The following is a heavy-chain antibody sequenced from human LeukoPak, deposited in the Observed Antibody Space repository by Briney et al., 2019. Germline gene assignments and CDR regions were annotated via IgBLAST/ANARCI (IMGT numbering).Heavy chain of an antibody. CDR2: IYYSGTT. Sequence: SETLSLTCTVSGGSISSSGYYWGWIRQPPGKGLEWIGIIYYSGTTYYNPSLKSRVTISIDTSKNQFSLKLTSVTAADTAVYYCARDRRYFDLWGRGTLVTVSS. CDR3: ARDRRYFDL. CDR1: GGSISSSGYY. V-gene: IGHV4-39*07. J-gene: IGHJ2*01.